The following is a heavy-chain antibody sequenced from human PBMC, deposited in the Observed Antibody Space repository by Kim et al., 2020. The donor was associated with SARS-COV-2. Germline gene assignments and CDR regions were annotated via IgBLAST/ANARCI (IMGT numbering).Heavy chain of an antibody. CDR2: ISSSSSTI. J-gene: IGHJ6*03. V-gene: IGHV3-48*02. Sequence: GGSLRLSCAASGFTFSSYSMNWVRQAPGKGLEWVSYISSSSSTIYYAGSVKGRFTISRDNAKNSLYLQMNSLRDEDTAVYYCARRYCTGGVCSILAYYYYYMDVWGKGTTVTVSS. D-gene: IGHD2-8*02. CDR3: ARRYCTGGVCSILAYYYYYMDV. CDR1: GFTFSSYS.